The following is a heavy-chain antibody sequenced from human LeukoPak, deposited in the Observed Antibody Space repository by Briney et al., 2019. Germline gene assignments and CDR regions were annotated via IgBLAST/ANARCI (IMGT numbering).Heavy chain of an antibody. CDR3: ARDTYYDFWSGYYGWFDP. D-gene: IGHD3-3*01. V-gene: IGHV4-4*07. Sequence: TSETLSLTCTVSGGSLSSYYWSWIRQTAGKGLAWIGGIYTSGSTNYNPSLKSRVTVSVDTSKNHFSLKLSSVTAADTAVYYCARDTYYDFWSGYYGWFDPWGQGTLVTVSS. CDR1: GGSLSSYY. J-gene: IGHJ5*02. CDR2: IYTSGST.